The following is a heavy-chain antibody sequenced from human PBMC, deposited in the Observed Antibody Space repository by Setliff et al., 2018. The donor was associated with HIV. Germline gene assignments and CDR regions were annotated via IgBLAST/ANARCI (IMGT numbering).Heavy chain of an antibody. D-gene: IGHD2-21*02. CDR1: GFTFEDYG. J-gene: IGHJ3*02. Sequence: NPGGSLRLSCAVSGFTFEDYGMSWVRQAPGKGLEWLASISHSSSKIFYADSVRGRFYISRDNAENSLFLEMTSLRVDDTAVYSCASRGVLTPSDAFDIWGRGTMVTVSS. CDR2: ISHSSSKI. CDR3: ASRGVLTPSDAFDI. V-gene: IGHV3-21*06.